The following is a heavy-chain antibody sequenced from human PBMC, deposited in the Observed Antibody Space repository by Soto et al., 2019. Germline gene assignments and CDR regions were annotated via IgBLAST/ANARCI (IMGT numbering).Heavy chain of an antibody. CDR2: ISGSGGST. Sequence: EVQLLESGGGLVQPGGSLRLSCAASGFTFSSYAMSWVRQAPGKGLEWVSAISGSGGSTYYADSVKGRFTISRDNSKNTLYLQMNSLRAEDTAVYYCAKGYSSGWYTNGDAFDIWGQGTMVTVSS. V-gene: IGHV3-23*01. D-gene: IGHD6-19*01. J-gene: IGHJ3*02. CDR3: AKGYSSGWYTNGDAFDI. CDR1: GFTFSSYA.